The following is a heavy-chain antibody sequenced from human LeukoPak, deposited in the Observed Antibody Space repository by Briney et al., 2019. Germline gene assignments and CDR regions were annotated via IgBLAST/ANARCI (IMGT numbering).Heavy chain of an antibody. J-gene: IGHJ4*02. CDR1: GFSVSGYW. Sequence: GGSLRLSCAVSGFSVSGYWMTWVRQAPGKGLDWLANIKQDGSEKNYVDSVKGRFAISRDNAENSLFLQMNSLRVEETAVYYCAREWQGGIAAAGTRIEGDYWGQGTLVAVSS. CDR3: AREWQGGIAAAGTRIEGDY. CDR2: IKQDGSEK. V-gene: IGHV3-7*01. D-gene: IGHD6-13*01.